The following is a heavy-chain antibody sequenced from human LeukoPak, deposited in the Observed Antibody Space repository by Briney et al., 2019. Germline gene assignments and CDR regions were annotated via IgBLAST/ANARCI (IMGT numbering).Heavy chain of an antibody. CDR3: ARGGLNYYDSSGYYYVGAFDI. Sequence: SETLSLTCTVSGGSISNYYWSWIRQPPGKGLEWIGYIYYSGSTNYNPSLKSRVTISVDTSKHQFSLKLSSVTAADTAVYYCARGGLNYYDSSGYYYVGAFDIWGQGTMVTVSS. J-gene: IGHJ3*02. D-gene: IGHD3-22*01. CDR2: IYYSGST. V-gene: IGHV4-59*01. CDR1: GGSISNYY.